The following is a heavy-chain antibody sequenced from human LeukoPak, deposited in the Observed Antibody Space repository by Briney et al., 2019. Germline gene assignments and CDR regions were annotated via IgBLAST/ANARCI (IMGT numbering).Heavy chain of an antibody. CDR3: ARDGLPVALNY. D-gene: IGHD2-2*01. CDR2: IKQDGSEK. Sequence: TGGSLRLSCAASGFTFSRDWMSWVRQAPGKGLEWVANIKQDGSEKCYVDSVKGRFTISRDNAKNSLYLEMSSLRAEDTAVYYCARDGLPVALNYWGQGTLVTVSS. CDR1: GFTFSRDW. J-gene: IGHJ4*02. V-gene: IGHV3-7*01.